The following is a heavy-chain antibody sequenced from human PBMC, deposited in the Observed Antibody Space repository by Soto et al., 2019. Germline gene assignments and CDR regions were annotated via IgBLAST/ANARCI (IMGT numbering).Heavy chain of an antibody. D-gene: IGHD2-2*01. Sequence: ASVKVSCKASGYTFTGYYIHWVRQAPGQGLEWMGGINPNSGSANYARKFQGRVTMTRDTSITTAYMELTSLRSDDTAVYYCARYCSSTSCQFDHWGQGTLVTVSS. J-gene: IGHJ5*02. V-gene: IGHV1-2*02. CDR2: INPNSGSA. CDR1: GYTFTGYY. CDR3: ARYCSSTSCQFDH.